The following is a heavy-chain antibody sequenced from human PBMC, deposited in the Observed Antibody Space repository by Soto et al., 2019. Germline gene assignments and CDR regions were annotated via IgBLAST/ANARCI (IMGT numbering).Heavy chain of an antibody. V-gene: IGHV3-33*01. CDR3: ARRGRDVDTAMVPLGLFVY. CDR2: VWYDGSNK. CDR1: GFTFSSYG. D-gene: IGHD5-18*01. J-gene: IGHJ4*02. Sequence: QVQLVESGGGVVQPGRSLRLCCAASGFTFSSYGMQWVRQAPGKGLEWVAVVWYDGSNKYYADSVKGRFNISRDNSKNTLYLQMNSLRAEDTAVYYCARRGRDVDTAMVPLGLFVYWGQGTLVTVSS.